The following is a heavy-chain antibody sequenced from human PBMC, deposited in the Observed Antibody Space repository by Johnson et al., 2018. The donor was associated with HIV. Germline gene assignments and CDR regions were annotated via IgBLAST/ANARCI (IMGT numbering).Heavy chain of an antibody. J-gene: IGHJ3*02. Sequence: VQVVESGGGVVRPGGSLRLSCAASGFTFDDYGMSWVRQAPGKGLEWVSGINWNGGSTGYADSVKGRFTISRDNAKNSLYLQMNSLRAEDTALYYCARRAGGLGCCSGGSCQGGAFDIWGQGTMVTVSS. CDR1: GFTFDDYG. CDR2: INWNGGST. CDR3: ARRAGGLGCCSGGSCQGGAFDI. D-gene: IGHD2-15*01. V-gene: IGHV3-20*04.